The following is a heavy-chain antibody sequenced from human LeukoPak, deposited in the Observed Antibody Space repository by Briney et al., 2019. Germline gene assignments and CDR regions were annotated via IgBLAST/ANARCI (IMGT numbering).Heavy chain of an antibody. Sequence: GGPLRLSCAASGFTFSSYGMHWVRQAPGKGLEWVAFIRYDGSNKYYADSVKGRFTISRDNSKNTLYLQMNSLRAEDTAVYYCAKDPYYVWGSPPDYWGQGTLVTVSS. J-gene: IGHJ4*02. CDR2: IRYDGSNK. D-gene: IGHD3-16*01. CDR3: AKDPYYVWGSPPDY. V-gene: IGHV3-30*02. CDR1: GFTFSSYG.